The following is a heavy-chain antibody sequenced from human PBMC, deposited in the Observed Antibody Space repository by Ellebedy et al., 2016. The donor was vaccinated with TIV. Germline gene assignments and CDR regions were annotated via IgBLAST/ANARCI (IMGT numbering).Heavy chain of an antibody. Sequence: SETLSLTCAISGDSVSSNSAAWNWIRQSPSRGLEWLGRTYYRSKWYHDYAESVKSRIRINPDTSKNQFSLQLNSVTPEDTAVYYCARDVGMYSSTWYDYYYYGMDVWGQGTTVTVSS. CDR2: TYYRSKWYH. CDR1: GDSVSSNSAA. V-gene: IGHV6-1*01. D-gene: IGHD6-13*01. CDR3: ARDVGMYSSTWYDYYYYGMDV. J-gene: IGHJ6*02.